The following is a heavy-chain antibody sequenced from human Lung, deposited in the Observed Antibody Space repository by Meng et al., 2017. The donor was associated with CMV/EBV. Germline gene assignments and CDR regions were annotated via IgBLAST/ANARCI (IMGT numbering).Heavy chain of an antibody. CDR1: GGSISSSSYY. CDR2: IYYSGST. Sequence: SXTLSLXCTVSGGSISSSSYYWGWIRQPPGKGLEWIGSIYYSGSTYYNPSLKSRVTISVDTSKNQFSLKLSSVTAADTAVYYCARDQVRAAAGIWEPDHAFDIWGQGTXVTVSS. CDR3: ARDQVRAAAGIWEPDHAFDI. D-gene: IGHD6-13*01. V-gene: IGHV4-39*07. J-gene: IGHJ3*02.